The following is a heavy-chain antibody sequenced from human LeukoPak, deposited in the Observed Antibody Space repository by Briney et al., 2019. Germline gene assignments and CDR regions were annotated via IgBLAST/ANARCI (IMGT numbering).Heavy chain of an antibody. CDR2: ISGSGDT. J-gene: IGHJ3*02. V-gene: IGHV3-23*01. Sequence: GGSLRLSCAASGFTFVGNAVTWVRQAPGKGLEWVSTISGSGDTYYADSVKGRFTISRDNSKNTLYLQMDSLRAEDTAVYYCAKDPNGDYIGAFDIWGQVTMVTVSS. CDR3: AKDPNGDYIGAFDI. CDR1: GFTFVGNA. D-gene: IGHD4-17*01.